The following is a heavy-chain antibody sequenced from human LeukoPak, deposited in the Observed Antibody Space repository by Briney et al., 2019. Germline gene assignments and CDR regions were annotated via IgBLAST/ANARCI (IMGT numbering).Heavy chain of an antibody. Sequence: GGSLRLSCAASGFTFSTNAMSWVRQAPGKGLEWVSAISGSGGSTYYADSVKGRFTISRDNSKSTLYLQMNSLRVEDTAVYYCAKTSQYAYYFDYWGQGTLVTVSS. J-gene: IGHJ4*02. CDR3: AKTSQYAYYFDY. CDR2: ISGSGGST. CDR1: GFTFSTNA. V-gene: IGHV3-23*01.